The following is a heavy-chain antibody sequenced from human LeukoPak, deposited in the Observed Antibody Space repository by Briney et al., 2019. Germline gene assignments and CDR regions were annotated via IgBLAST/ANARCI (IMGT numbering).Heavy chain of an antibody. D-gene: IGHD5-18*01. CDR3: ARSLGWDYTYGYNY. J-gene: IGHJ4*02. CDR2: IYSGGNT. CDR1: GFTVSSNY. V-gene: IGHV3-53*01. Sequence: GGSLRLSCAASGFTVSSNYMSGVRQAPGKGLEWVSVIYSGGNTYYADSVKGRFTISRDNSKNTLYLQMNSLRAEDTAVYYCARSLGWDYTYGYNYWGQGTLVTVSS.